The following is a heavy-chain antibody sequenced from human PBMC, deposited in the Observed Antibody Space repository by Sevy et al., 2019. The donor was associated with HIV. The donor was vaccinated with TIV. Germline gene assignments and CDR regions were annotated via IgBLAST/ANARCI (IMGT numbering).Heavy chain of an antibody. CDR2: INPRNGAT. V-gene: IGHV1-2*02. D-gene: IGHD3-10*01. CDR1: GYTFTDFY. Sequence: ASVKVSCKASGYTFTDFYMHWVRQAPGQGLEWMGWINPRNGATAYAQKFQGRVSMTRDTSIRTAYIDLTRLRSDDPAIYFCARGLNHYGSGRDYFDPWGQGTLVTVSS. J-gene: IGHJ5*02. CDR3: ARGLNHYGSGRDYFDP.